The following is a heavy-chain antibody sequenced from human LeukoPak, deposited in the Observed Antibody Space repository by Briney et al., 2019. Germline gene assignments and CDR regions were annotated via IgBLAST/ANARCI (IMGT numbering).Heavy chain of an antibody. CDR2: ISYDGSNK. J-gene: IGHJ4*02. CDR3: AKVEIAYCGGDCYSDY. CDR1: GFTFRTYG. V-gene: IGHV3-30*18. Sequence: GRSLRLSCTASGFTFRTYGFHWVRQAPGKGLEWVAVISYDGSNKYYADSVKGRFTISRDNSKNTLYLQMNSLRAEDTAVYYCAKVEIAYCGGDCYSDYWGQGTLVTVSS. D-gene: IGHD2-21*02.